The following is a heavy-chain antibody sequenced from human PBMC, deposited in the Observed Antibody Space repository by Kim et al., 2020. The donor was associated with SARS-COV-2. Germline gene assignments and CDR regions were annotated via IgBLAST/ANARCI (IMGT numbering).Heavy chain of an antibody. V-gene: IGHV3-53*04. Sequence: SVKGRSTISRHNSKNTLYLQINSLRAEDTAGYYCARCSTGYYDSSASFDYWGQGTLVTVSS. CDR3: ARCSTGYYDSSASFDY. D-gene: IGHD3-22*01. J-gene: IGHJ4*02.